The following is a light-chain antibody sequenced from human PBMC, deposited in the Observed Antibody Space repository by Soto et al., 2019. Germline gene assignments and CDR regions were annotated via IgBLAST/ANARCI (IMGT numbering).Light chain of an antibody. V-gene: IGKV3-11*01. J-gene: IGKJ3*01. CDR1: QTVSRN. CDR3: HQRGNWPPGFT. CDR2: DTS. Sequence: EIVVTQSPATLSLSPGESATLSCRASQTVSRNLAWYQQKPGQAPRLLIYDTSNRATGIPARFSVSGSGTDFTLTISGIKPEDFAFYYCHQRGNWPPGFTFGPGTTVDMK.